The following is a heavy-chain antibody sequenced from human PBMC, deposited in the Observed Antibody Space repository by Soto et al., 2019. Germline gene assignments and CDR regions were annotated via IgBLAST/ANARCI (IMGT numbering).Heavy chain of an antibody. V-gene: IGHV1-58*01. Sequence: SVKVSCKASGFTFTSSAVQWVRQARGQRLEWIGWIVVGSGNTNYAQKFQERVTITRDMSTSTAYMELSSLRSEDTAVYYCAALYTVSTYKSTAYYGMDVWGQGATVTVSS. J-gene: IGHJ6*02. CDR1: GFTFTSSA. CDR2: IVVGSGNT. CDR3: AALYTVSTYKSTAYYGMDV. D-gene: IGHD4-4*01.